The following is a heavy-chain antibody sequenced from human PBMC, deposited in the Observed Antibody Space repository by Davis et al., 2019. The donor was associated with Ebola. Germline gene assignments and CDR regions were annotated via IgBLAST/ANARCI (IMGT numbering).Heavy chain of an antibody. Sequence: GGSLRLSCAASGFTFSSYEMNWVRQAPGKGLEWVSYISSSGSTIYYADSVKGRFTISRDNAKNSLYLQMNSLRAEDTAVYYCARRYCSSTSCYYYYYYGMDVWGQGTTVTVSS. J-gene: IGHJ6*02. V-gene: IGHV3-48*03. CDR3: ARRYCSSTSCYYYYYYGMDV. CDR2: ISSSGSTI. D-gene: IGHD2-2*01. CDR1: GFTFSSYE.